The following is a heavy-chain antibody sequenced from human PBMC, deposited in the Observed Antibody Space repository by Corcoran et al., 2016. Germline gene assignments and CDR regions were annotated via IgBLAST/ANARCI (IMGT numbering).Heavy chain of an antibody. J-gene: IGHJ6*02. D-gene: IGHD1-20*01. V-gene: IGHV1-18*01. CDR1: GYTFTSYG. CDR3: ARDGLTGTPTIENYYDGMDV. CDR2: ISAYNGNT. Sequence: QVQLVQSGAEVKKPGASVKVSCKASGYTFTSYGISWVRQAPGHGLEWMGWISAYNGNTNYAQKLQGRVTMTTETSTSTAYMELRSLRTDDTAMYYGARDGLTGTPTIENYYDGMDVWGQGTTVTGS.